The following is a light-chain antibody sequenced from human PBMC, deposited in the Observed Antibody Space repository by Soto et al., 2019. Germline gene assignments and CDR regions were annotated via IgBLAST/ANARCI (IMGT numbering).Light chain of an antibody. CDR1: SSDVGGYKY. Sequence: QSALTQPASVSGSPGQSITISCTGTSSDVGGYKYVSWYQQHPGKAPKLMIYDIRNRPSGVSNRFSGSKSGNTASLTSSGLQAEDDADYYCSSYTISSTRVFGTGTKVTVL. CDR2: DIR. V-gene: IGLV2-14*03. J-gene: IGLJ1*01. CDR3: SSYTISSTRV.